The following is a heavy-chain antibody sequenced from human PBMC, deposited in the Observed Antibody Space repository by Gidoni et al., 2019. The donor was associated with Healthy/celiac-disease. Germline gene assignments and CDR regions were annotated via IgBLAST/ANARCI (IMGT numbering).Heavy chain of an antibody. D-gene: IGHD2-2*02. J-gene: IGHJ6*02. CDR2: IYYSGST. V-gene: IGHV4-31*03. Sequence: QVQLQESGPGLVQPSQTLSLTCTVSGGSIRSGGYYLNWILQHPGKGLEWIGYIYYSGSTYYNPSLKSRVTISVDTSKNQFSLKLSSVTAADTAVYYCARDWAVDCSSTSCYKGYYYYGMDVWGQGTTVTVSS. CDR1: GGSIRSGGYY. CDR3: ARDWAVDCSSTSCYKGYYYYGMDV.